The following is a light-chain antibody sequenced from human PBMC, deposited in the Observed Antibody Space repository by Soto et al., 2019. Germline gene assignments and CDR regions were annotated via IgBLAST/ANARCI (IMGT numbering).Light chain of an antibody. CDR2: WAS. CDR1: QSVLYSSNSKNY. CDR3: QQYYSTPQT. V-gene: IGKV4-1*01. J-gene: IGKJ1*01. Sequence: DIVMTQSPDSLAVSLGERAAINCKSSQSVLYSSNSKNYLAWYQQKPGQPPKLLIYWASTRESGVPDRFSGSESGTDFTLTISSLQAEDVAVYYCQQYYSTPQTFGQGTKVEIK.